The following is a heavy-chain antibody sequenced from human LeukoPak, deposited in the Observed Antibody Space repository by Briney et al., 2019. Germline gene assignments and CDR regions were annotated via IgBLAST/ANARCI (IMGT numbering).Heavy chain of an antibody. J-gene: IGHJ4*02. D-gene: IGHD2-2*01. CDR2: IYTGGAT. V-gene: IGHV3-66*01. CDR1: GFAVSNNY. CDR3: ARGPRYCSSTSCSDFFDS. Sequence: GGSLRLSCAASGFAVSNNYVSWIRQAPGKGLEWVSVIYTGGATYYANSVKGRFTISRDNSKNTLSLQMNNLGAEDSAVYYCARGPRYCSSTSCSDFFDSWGQGTLVTVSS.